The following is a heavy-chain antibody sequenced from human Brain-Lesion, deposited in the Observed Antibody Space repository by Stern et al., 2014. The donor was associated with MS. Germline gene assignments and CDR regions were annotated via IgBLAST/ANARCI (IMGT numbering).Heavy chain of an antibody. J-gene: IGHJ5*01. CDR3: ARGERWFDS. Sequence: EVQLVQSGGGLVQPGGSLRLSCAASGFTFSHYSMHWVRQAPGKGLVWVSRVNNDGRRTSYADSVKGRFTMSRDNAKNTLYLQMNSLRVEDTAIYYCARGERWFDSWGQGTLVTVSS. CDR2: VNNDGRRT. V-gene: IGHV3-74*02. CDR1: GFTFSHYS. D-gene: IGHD3-10*01.